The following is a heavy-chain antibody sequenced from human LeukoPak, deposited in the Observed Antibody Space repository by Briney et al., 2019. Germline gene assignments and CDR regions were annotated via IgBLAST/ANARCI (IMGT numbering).Heavy chain of an antibody. Sequence: GGSLRLSCAASGFTFSSYAMSWVRQAPGKGLEWVSAISGSGGSTYYADSVKGRFTISRDNSKNTLYLQMNSLGAEDTAVYYCAKASPQYSSGWWGDYWGQGTLVTVSS. J-gene: IGHJ4*02. CDR2: ISGSGGST. CDR1: GFTFSSYA. V-gene: IGHV3-23*01. D-gene: IGHD6-19*01. CDR3: AKASPQYSSGWWGDY.